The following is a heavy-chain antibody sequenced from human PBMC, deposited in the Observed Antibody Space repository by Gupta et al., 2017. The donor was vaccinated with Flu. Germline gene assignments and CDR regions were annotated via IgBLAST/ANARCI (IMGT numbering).Heavy chain of an antibody. CDR3: AKEDKQVGGTRDY. V-gene: IGHV3-23*01. CDR1: FSNYG. CDR2: ISGSGMQT. J-gene: IGHJ4*02. Sequence: FSNYGMSWVRQVPEKGLEWVSGISGSGMQTYYADSVRGRFIMSRDNSKNTLDLQMNSLRVEDTAVYYCAKEDKQVGGTRDYWGQGTLVTVSS. D-gene: IGHD6-19*01.